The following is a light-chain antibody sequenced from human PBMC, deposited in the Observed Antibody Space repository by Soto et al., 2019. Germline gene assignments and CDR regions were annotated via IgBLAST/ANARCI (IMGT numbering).Light chain of an antibody. CDR3: QQYGSSPFT. CDR2: GSS. J-gene: IGKJ5*01. Sequence: EIVLTQSPGTLSLSPGDRATLSCRASQSVSSNYVAWYQQKPGQAPRLLTHGSSSRATGIPDRFSGRGFGTDFTLVISRLEPEDFAVYYCQQYGSSPFTFGQGTRLEIK. V-gene: IGKV3-20*01. CDR1: QSVSSNY.